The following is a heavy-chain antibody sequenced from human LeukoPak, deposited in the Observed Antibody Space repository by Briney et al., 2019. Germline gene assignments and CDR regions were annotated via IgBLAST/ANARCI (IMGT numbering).Heavy chain of an antibody. CDR2: ISAYNGNT. J-gene: IGHJ6*02. D-gene: IGHD3-22*01. Sequence: GSSGKVSCKASGYTFTSYGISWVRQAPGQGLEWMGWISAYNGNTNYAQKLQGRVTMTTDTSTSTAYMELRSLRSDDTAVYYCARGRYYYDSSGYYQYYCYGMDVWGQGTTVTVSS. CDR1: GYTFTSYG. V-gene: IGHV1-18*01. CDR3: ARGRYYYDSSGYYQYYCYGMDV.